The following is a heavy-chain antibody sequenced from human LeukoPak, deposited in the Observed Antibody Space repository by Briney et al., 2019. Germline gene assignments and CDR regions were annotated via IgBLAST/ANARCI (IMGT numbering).Heavy chain of an antibody. V-gene: IGHV1-8*01. CDR3: ARYYYDSSGYYPKLDY. CDR2: MNPNSGNT. CDR1: GYTFTSYD. Sequence: GASVKVSCKASGYTFTSYDINWVRQATGQGLEWMGWMNPNSGNTGYAQKFQGRVTMTRNTSISTAYMELSSLRSEDTAVYYCARYYYDSSGYYPKLDYWGQGTLVTVSS. D-gene: IGHD3-22*01. J-gene: IGHJ4*02.